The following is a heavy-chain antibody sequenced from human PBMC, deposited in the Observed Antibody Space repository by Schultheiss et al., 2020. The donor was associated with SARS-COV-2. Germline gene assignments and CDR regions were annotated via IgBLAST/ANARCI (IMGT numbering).Heavy chain of an antibody. J-gene: IGHJ4*02. Sequence: GGSLRLSCAASGFTFSSYAMSWVRQAPGKGLEWVSSISSSSSYIYYADSVKGRFTISRDNAKNSLYLQMNSLRAEDTAVYYCARAPAENYDDSSGYPDYWGQGTLVTVSS. D-gene: IGHD3-22*01. CDR1: GFTFSSYA. V-gene: IGHV3-21*01. CDR3: ARAPAENYDDSSGYPDY. CDR2: ISSSSSYI.